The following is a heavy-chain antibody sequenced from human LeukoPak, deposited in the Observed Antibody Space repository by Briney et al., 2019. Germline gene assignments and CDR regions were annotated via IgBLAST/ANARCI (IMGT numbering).Heavy chain of an antibody. D-gene: IGHD6-6*01. CDR1: GGSFSGYY. CDR2: INHSGST. J-gene: IGHJ6*03. CDR3: ARAPVAARLWYYYYMDV. Sequence: SETLSLTCAVYGGSFSGYYWSWIRQPPGKGLEWIGEINHSGSTNYNPSLKSRVTISVDTSKNQFSLKLSSVTAADTAVYYCARAPVAARLWYYYYMDVWGKGTTVTVSS. V-gene: IGHV4-34*01.